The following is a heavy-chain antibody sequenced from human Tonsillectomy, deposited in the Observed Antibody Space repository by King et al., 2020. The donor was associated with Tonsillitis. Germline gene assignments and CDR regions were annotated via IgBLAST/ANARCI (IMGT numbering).Heavy chain of an antibody. CDR3: ARARNYYYSSGYYSEGPFDY. Sequence: LQLQESGSGLVKPSQTLSLTCAVSGGSISSGGYSWSWIRQPPGKGLEWIGYIYHSGSTYYNPSLKSRVTISVDRSKNQFSLKLSSVTAADTAVYYCARARNYYYSSGYYSEGPFDYWGQGTLGTVSS. V-gene: IGHV4-30-2*01. CDR2: IYHSGST. CDR1: GGSISSGGYS. J-gene: IGHJ4*02. D-gene: IGHD3-22*01.